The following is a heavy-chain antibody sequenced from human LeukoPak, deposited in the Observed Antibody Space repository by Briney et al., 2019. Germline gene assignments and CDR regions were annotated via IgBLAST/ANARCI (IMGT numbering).Heavy chain of an antibody. CDR3: ARSLNTWGSLPYFDY. CDR1: GGSISSGGYS. V-gene: IGHV4-30-2*01. Sequence: SQTLSLTCAVSGGSISSGGYSWSWIRQPPGKGLECIGYIYHSESTYYNPSLKSRVTISADMSKNQFYLKLSSVTAADTAVYYCARSLNTWGSLPYFDYWGQGTLVTVSS. CDR2: IYHSEST. J-gene: IGHJ4*02. D-gene: IGHD7-27*01.